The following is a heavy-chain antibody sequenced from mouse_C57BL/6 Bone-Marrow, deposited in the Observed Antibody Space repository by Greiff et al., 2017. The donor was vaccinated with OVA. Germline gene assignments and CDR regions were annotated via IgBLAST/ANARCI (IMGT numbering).Heavy chain of an antibody. CDR2: IDPSDSYT. CDR3: AREGKGYYFDY. Sequence: QVQLQQPGAELVKPGASVKLSCKASGYTFTSYWMQWVKQRPGQGLEWFGEIDPSDSYTNYNQKFKGKATLTVDTSSSTAYMQLSSLTSEDSAVYYCAREGKGYYFDYWGQGTTRTVSS. CDR1: GYTFTSYW. V-gene: IGHV1-50*01. J-gene: IGHJ2*01.